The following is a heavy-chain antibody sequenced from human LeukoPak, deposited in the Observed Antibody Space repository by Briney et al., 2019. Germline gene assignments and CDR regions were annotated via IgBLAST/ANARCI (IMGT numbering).Heavy chain of an antibody. CDR1: GYISTNYY. J-gene: IGHJ6*02. CDR2: INPGGGST. D-gene: IGHD4-23*01. Sequence: GASVKVSCKAAGYISTNYYLHWVRQAPGQGLEWMGIINPGGGSTSYAQKFQGRVTMTRDTSTRTVYMELSSLRSEDTAVYYCTRADFGGTSDYYFHGLDVWGQGTTVTVSS. V-gene: IGHV1-46*01. CDR3: TRADFGGTSDYYFHGLDV.